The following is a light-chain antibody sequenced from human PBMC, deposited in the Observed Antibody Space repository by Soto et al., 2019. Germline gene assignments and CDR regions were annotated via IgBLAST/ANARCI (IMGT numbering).Light chain of an antibody. J-gene: IGKJ5*01. CDR1: QSISNH. CDR2: AAS. CDR3: QQNYSPPPIT. Sequence: DIQMTQSPSSLSASVEDRVIITCRASQSISNHLNWYQQKPGKAPKLLIFAASSLQSGVPSRFSGSRSGPDFTLTISSLQPEDFATYYCQQNYSPPPITFGQGTRLEIK. V-gene: IGKV1-39*01.